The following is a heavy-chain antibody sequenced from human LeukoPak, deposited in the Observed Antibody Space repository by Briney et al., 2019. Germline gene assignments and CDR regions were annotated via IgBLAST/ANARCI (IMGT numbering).Heavy chain of an antibody. J-gene: IGHJ3*02. Sequence: SETLSLTCAVYGGSFSGYYWSWIRQPPGKGLEWIGEINHSGSTNYNPSLKSRVTISVDTSKNQFSLKLSSVTAADTAVYYCARARERNSSGYYSEPDAFDIWGQGTMVTVSS. CDR1: GGSFSGYY. V-gene: IGHV4-34*01. CDR3: ARARERNSSGYYSEPDAFDI. CDR2: INHSGST. D-gene: IGHD3-22*01.